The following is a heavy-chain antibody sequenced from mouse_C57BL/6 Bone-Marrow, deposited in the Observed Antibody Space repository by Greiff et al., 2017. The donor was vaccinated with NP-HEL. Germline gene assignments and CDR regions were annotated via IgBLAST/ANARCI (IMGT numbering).Heavy chain of an antibody. CDR1: GFTFSDYG. D-gene: IGHD1-1*01. CDR3: ARYYYCSSYWYFDV. V-gene: IGHV5-15*01. Sequence: EVQVVESGGGLVQPGGSLKLSCAASGFTFSDYGMAWVRQAPRKGLEWVAFISNLAYSIYYADTVTGRFTFSRENAKNPLYLEMSSLRSEDTAMYYCARYYYCSSYWYFDVWGTGTTVTVSS. CDR2: ISNLAYSI. J-gene: IGHJ1*03.